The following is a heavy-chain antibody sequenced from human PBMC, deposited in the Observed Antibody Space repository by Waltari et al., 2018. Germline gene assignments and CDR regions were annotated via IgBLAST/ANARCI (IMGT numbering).Heavy chain of an antibody. CDR2: TRFDGINK. CDR1: GFNFNIYG. D-gene: IGHD5-12*01. J-gene: IGHJ4*01. V-gene: IGHV3-30*02. Sequence: QVFLVESGGGVVQPGDSLRLSCVSSGFNFNIYGMHWVRQAPGKGLEWVAFTRFDGINKHYADSVKGRFTISRDNTKNTLYLQMNSRRGEDSAMYYCAREDIVSETQWRGNQYRGNSGYDLWGQGTLVSVSS. CDR3: AREDIVSETQWRGNQYRGNSGYDL.